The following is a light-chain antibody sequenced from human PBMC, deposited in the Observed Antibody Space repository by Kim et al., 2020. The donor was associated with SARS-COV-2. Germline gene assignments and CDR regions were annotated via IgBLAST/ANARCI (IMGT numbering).Light chain of an antibody. CDR1: QAINNH. J-gene: IGKJ4*01. CDR3: QRYSTFPLT. Sequence: DIQMTQSPSSLSASVGDRVTFTCRASQAINNHLAWFQQKSGKAPKCLIYDASTLQSGVPSKFSGSGFGTEFTLTISSLQPEDFATYYCQRYSTFPLTFGGGTKVDIK. V-gene: IGKV1-16*02. CDR2: DAS.